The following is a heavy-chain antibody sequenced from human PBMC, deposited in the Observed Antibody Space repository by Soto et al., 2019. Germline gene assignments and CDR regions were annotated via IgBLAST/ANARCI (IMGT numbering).Heavy chain of an antibody. CDR2: ISSSGSTI. Sequence: GSLRLSCAASGFTFSDYYMSWIRQAPGKGLEWVSYISSSGSTIYYADSVKGRFTISRDNAKNSLYLQMNSLRAEDTAVYYCARGARGDTAMPYYYYGMDVWGQGTTVTVSS. CDR3: ARGARGDTAMPYYYYGMDV. D-gene: IGHD5-18*01. V-gene: IGHV3-11*01. CDR1: GFTFSDYY. J-gene: IGHJ6*02.